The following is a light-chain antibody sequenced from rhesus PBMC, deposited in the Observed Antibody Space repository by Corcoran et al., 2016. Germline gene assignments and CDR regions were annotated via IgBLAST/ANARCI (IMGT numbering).Light chain of an antibody. CDR1: QGISSY. Sequence: DIQMSQSPSSLSASVGDRVTITCRASQGISSYLNWYQQKPGKAPKLLIYFANSLASGVPSMFSGSGSGTDYTLTISSLQPEDFATYYCQQGYSTPYSFGQGTKVGVK. CDR3: QQGYSTPYS. J-gene: IGKJ2*01. CDR2: FAN. V-gene: IGKV1-32*03.